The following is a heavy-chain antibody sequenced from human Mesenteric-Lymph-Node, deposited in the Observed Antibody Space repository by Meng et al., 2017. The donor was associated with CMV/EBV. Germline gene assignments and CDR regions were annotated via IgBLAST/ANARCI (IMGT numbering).Heavy chain of an antibody. V-gene: IGHV3-7*03. CDR1: GFTFSSYW. Sequence: GESLKISCAASGFTFSSYWMSWVRQAPGKGLEWVANIKQDGSEKYYVDSVNGRFTISRDNAKNSLYLQMNSLRAEDMAFYYCVKGDFHYWGQGTLVTVSS. J-gene: IGHJ4*02. CDR2: IKQDGSEK. CDR3: VKGDFHY.